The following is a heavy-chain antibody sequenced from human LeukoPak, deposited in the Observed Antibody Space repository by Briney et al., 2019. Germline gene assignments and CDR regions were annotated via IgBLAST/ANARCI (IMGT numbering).Heavy chain of an antibody. D-gene: IGHD2/OR15-2a*01. CDR1: GVIISSYA. Sequence: GGSLRLSCAASGVIISSYAMSWVRQAPGKGLEWVSAINGRGDNTYYADFVKGRFTISRDNSKSTVYLQMNGLRTEDTAVYYCAKDRVSPGFNWFDPWGQGTLVTVSS. V-gene: IGHV3-23*01. CDR3: AKDRVSPGFNWFDP. CDR2: INGRGDNT. J-gene: IGHJ5*02.